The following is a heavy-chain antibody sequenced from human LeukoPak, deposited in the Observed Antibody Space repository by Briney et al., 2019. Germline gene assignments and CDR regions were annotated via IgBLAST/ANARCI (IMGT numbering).Heavy chain of an antibody. CDR2: IYYSGSI. V-gene: IGHV4-31*03. D-gene: IGHD3-3*01. Sequence: SQTLSLTCTVSGGSISSGGYYWSWIRQHPGKGLEWIGYIYYSGSIYYNPSLKSRVTISVDTSKNQFSLKLSSVTAADTAVYYCARGPPIITIFGVVIIGVGLEGMDVWGQGTTVTVSS. CDR1: GGSISSGGYY. CDR3: ARGPPIITIFGVVIIGVGLEGMDV. J-gene: IGHJ6*02.